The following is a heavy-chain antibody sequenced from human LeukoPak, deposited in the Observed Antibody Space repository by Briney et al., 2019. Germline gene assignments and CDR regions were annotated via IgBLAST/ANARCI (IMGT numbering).Heavy chain of an antibody. CDR1: GFTFSSYA. CDR2: ISSGDRT. CDR3: AKDATASPYFHWFDN. Sequence: GGSLRLSCAASGFTFSSYAMNWVRQAPGKGLEWVAGISSGDRTFHAESVKGRFAISRDKSKDTLYLQMNSLRAEDTAVYYCAKDATASPYFHWFDNWGQGTQVIVSS. J-gene: IGHJ4*02. V-gene: IGHV3-23*01. D-gene: IGHD3-9*01.